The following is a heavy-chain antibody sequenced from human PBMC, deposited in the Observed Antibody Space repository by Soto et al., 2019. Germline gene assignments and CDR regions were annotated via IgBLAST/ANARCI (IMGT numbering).Heavy chain of an antibody. CDR1: GYTFTDYY. J-gene: IGHJ4*02. Sequence: ASVKVSCKASGYTFTDYYMHRVRQAPGQGLEWMGWINPNGGVTNYEQKFQGWVTMTRDTSISTASMELSRLRSDDTAVYYCARGPRVLAPIHSFFEHWGQGTLVTVSS. V-gene: IGHV1-2*04. CDR2: INPNGGVT. D-gene: IGHD6-6*01. CDR3: ARGPRVLAPIHSFFEH.